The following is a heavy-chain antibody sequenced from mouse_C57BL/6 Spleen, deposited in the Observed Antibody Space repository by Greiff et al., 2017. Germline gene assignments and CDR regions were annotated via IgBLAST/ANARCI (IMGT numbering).Heavy chain of an antibody. CDR3: ARTTTVVDGYFDV. J-gene: IGHJ1*03. D-gene: IGHD1-1*01. CDR1: GYTFTDYN. V-gene: IGHV1-18*01. CDR2: INPNNGGT. Sequence: EVQLQQSGPELVKPGASVKISCKASGYTFTDYNMDWVKQSHGKSLEWIGDINPNNGGTIYNQKFKGKATLTVDKSSSTAYMELRSLTSADTAVYYCARTTTVVDGYFDVWGTGTTVTVSS.